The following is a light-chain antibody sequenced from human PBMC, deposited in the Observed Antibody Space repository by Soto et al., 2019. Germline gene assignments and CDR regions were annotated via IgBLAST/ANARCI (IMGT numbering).Light chain of an antibody. J-gene: IGKJ1*01. CDR1: QGISTY. Sequence: DIQMTQSPSSLSASVGDRVTLTCRAAQGISTYLNWYQQKSGKAPKLLIYAASSLESGVPSRFSGSGSGTEFTLTISSLQPDDFATYYCQQYNSYWTFGQGTKVDIK. CDR3: QQYNSYWT. CDR2: AAS. V-gene: IGKV1-5*01.